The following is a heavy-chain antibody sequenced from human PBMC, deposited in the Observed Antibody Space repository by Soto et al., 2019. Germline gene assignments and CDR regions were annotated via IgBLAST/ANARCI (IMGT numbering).Heavy chain of an antibody. Sequence: TSETLSLTCAVSGGSISSGGYSWSWIRQPPGKGLEWIGYIYHSGSTYYNPSLKSRVTISVDRSKNQFSLKLSSVTAADTAVYYCARARRRYCSGGSCQYYFDYWGQGTLVTVSS. CDR2: IYHSGST. V-gene: IGHV4-30-2*01. CDR1: GGSISSGGYS. CDR3: ARARRRYCSGGSCQYYFDY. D-gene: IGHD2-15*01. J-gene: IGHJ4*02.